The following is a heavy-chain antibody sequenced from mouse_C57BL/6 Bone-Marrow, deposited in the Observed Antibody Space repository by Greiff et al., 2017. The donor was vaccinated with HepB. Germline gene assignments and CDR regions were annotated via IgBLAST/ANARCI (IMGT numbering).Heavy chain of an antibody. V-gene: IGHV7-1*01. CDR2: SRNKANDYTT. D-gene: IGHD1-1*01. J-gene: IGHJ1*03. Sequence: EVQVVESGGGLVQSGRSLRLSCATSGFTFSDFYMEWVRQAPGKGLEWIAASRNKANDYTTEYSASVKGRFIVSRDTSQSILYLQMNALRAEDTAIYYCARYGSWYFDVWGTGTTVTVSS. CDR3: ARYGSWYFDV. CDR1: GFTFSDFY.